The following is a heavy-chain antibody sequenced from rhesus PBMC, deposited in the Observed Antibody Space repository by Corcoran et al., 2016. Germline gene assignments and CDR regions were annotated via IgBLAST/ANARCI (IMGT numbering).Heavy chain of an antibody. V-gene: IGHV4S12*01. CDR2: IYSNREST. D-gene: IGHD4-29*01. CDR3: ATSSVAATSVDY. J-gene: IGHJ4*01. CDR1: GGTISSGSSF. Sequence: QVQLQESGPGVVKASETLSLTCAVSGGTISSGSSFWSWIRQPPGKGLEWIGGIYSNRESTHYSPPLKSRVPISKDTSKNLFSLKLSSVTATDTAVYYCATSSVAATSVDYWGQGVLVTVSS.